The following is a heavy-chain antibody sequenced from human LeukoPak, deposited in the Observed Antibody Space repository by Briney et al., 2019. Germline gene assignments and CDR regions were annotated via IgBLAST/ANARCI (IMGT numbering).Heavy chain of an antibody. J-gene: IGHJ4*02. CDR1: GDSITNYY. Sequence: SGTLSLTCSVSGDSITNYYWSWIWQPAGKGLELIGRVFTTGFTTYDPSLKSRVSMSFDTSKNQFSLKLNSVTAADTAVYYCAAGPVGHISRAFDLWGQGHLVIVSS. CDR3: AAGPVGHISRAFDL. CDR2: VFTTGFT. V-gene: IGHV4-4*07.